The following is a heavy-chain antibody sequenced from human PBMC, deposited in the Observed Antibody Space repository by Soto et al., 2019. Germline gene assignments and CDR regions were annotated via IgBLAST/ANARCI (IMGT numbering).Heavy chain of an antibody. CDR1: GGTFSSYA. CDR3: ACRMCKQRGLLDY. V-gene: IGHV1-69*12. CDR2: IIPIFGTA. J-gene: IGHJ4*02. Sequence: QVQLVQSGAEVKKPGSSVKVSCKASGGTFSSYAISWVRQAPGQGLEWMGGIIPIFGTANYAQKFQGRVTITADDFRGTAYMEVISLISEDRAVYYGACRMCKQRGLLDYGCQGPLVTGSS. D-gene: IGHD6-25*01.